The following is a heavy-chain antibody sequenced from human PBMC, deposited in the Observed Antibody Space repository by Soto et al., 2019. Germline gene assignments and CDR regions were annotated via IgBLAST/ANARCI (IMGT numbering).Heavy chain of an antibody. CDR1: GFSFSGYN. Sequence: GGSLRLSCAASGFSFSGYNMNWVRQAPGKGLEWVSSISGDSNYIYYADSVQGRFAISRDNAKNSVYLQMNSLRAEDTAVYYCARVVYFDRSAYGLWGQGTMVTVSS. V-gene: IGHV3-21*01. CDR3: ARVVYFDRSAYGL. D-gene: IGHD3-22*01. J-gene: IGHJ3*01. CDR2: ISGDSNYI.